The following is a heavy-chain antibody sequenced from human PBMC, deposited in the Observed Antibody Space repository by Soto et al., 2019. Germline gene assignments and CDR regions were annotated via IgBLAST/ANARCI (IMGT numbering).Heavy chain of an antibody. D-gene: IGHD6-13*01. CDR3: ARVSYSGNWFVHSVAGPNWFAP. Sequence: ASVKVSCKASGYSFTNNGISWVRQAPGEGLEWMGWISAYNGNTNYVKKFQGRVTMTTDTSTSTASMELRSLRSDDTAVYYCARVSYSGNWFVHSVAGPNWFAPWGQGPLVTVSS. CDR1: GYSFTNNG. J-gene: IGHJ5*02. CDR2: ISAYNGNT. V-gene: IGHV1-18*01.